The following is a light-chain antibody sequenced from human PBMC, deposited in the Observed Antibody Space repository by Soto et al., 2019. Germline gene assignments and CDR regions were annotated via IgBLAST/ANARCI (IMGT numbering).Light chain of an antibody. CDR1: QSVSISY. CDR3: QQYNNWPPWT. CDR2: GAS. V-gene: IGKV3-20*01. Sequence: EILLTKSPGTLSLSHGERATLSCRAIQSVSISYLAWYKQKPGQAPRLLIYGASSRATGIPARFSGSGSGTEFTLTISGLQSEDFAVYYCQQYNNWPPWTLGPGTNVDI. J-gene: IGKJ1*01.